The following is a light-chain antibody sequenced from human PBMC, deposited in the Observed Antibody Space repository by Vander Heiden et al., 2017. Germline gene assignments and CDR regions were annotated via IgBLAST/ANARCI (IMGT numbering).Light chain of an antibody. CDR1: QSVSSY. CDR2: DAS. J-gene: IGKJ3*01. V-gene: IGKV3-11*01. CDR3: QQRSNWFT. Sequence: EIVFTQSPPPLSLSPGDISPLSCRASQSVSSYLAWYQQKPGQAPRLLIYDASNRATGIPARFSGSGSGTDFTLTISSLEPEDFAVYYCQQRSNWFTFGPGTKVDIK.